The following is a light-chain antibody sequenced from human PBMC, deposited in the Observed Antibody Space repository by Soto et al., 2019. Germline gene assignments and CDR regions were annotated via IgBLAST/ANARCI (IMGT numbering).Light chain of an antibody. CDR3: SSYTRSRTS. CDR2: EVS. CDR1: SRDVGGYNS. V-gene: IGLV2-14*01. Sequence: QSALTQPASVSGSPGQSITISCTGTSRDVGGYNSVSWYQQHPGKAPKLMIYEVSNRPSGVSNRFSGSKSGNTASLTISGLQAEDEADYYCSSYTRSRTSFGTGTKVTVL. J-gene: IGLJ1*01.